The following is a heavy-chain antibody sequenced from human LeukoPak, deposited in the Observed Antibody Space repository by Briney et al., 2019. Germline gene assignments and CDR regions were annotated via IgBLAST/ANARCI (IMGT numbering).Heavy chain of an antibody. D-gene: IGHD3-10*01. V-gene: IGHV4-59*01. CDR1: GGSISSYY. CDR3: ARVRTPYGYYGMDV. J-gene: IGHJ6*02. Sequence: SETLSLTCTASGGSISSYYWSWIRQPPGKGLEWIGYIYYSGSTNYNPSLKSRVTISVDTSKNQFSLKLSSVTAADTAVYYCARVRTPYGYYGMDVWGQGTTVFVSS. CDR2: IYYSGST.